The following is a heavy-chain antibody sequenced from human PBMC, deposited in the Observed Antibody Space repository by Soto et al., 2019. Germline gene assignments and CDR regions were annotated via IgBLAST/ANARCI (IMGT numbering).Heavy chain of an antibody. CDR2: IYYSGST. D-gene: IGHD5-12*01. CDR1: GGSISSYY. J-gene: IGHJ6*02. Sequence: SETMSLTCTVSGGSISSYYWILLRQPPGKGLEWIGYIYYSGSTNYNPSLKSRVTISVDTSKNQFSLKLSSVTAADTAVYYCARDTEMATIDGYYYYGMDVWGQGTTVTVSS. V-gene: IGHV4-59*01. CDR3: ARDTEMATIDGYYYYGMDV.